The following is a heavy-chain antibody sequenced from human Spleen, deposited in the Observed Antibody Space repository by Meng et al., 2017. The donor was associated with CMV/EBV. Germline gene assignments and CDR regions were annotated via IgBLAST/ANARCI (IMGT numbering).Heavy chain of an antibody. CDR2: VYPSDSDT. D-gene: IGHD2-2*02. Sequence: GGSLRLSCTASGFIFGDYAMSWVRQMPGKGLEWMGIVYPSDSDTRYSPPFQGQVTISADKSISTAYLQWSSLKASDTAMYYCARQYCTSTSCYIWFDPWGQGTLVTVSS. CDR1: GFIFGDYA. V-gene: IGHV5-51*01. J-gene: IGHJ5*02. CDR3: ARQYCTSTSCYIWFDP.